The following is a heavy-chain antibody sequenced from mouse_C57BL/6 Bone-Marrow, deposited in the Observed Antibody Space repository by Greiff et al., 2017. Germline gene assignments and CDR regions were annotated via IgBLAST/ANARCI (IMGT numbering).Heavy chain of an antibody. V-gene: IGHV14-4*01. J-gene: IGHJ4*01. D-gene: IGHD3-2*02. CDR3: TSRQLNYYAIDY. Sequence: VQLQQSGAELVRPGASVKLSCTASGFNIKDDYMHWVKQRPEQGLEWIGWIDPENGDTEYASKFQGKATITADTSSNTAYLQLSSLTSEDTAVYYRTSRQLNYYAIDYWGQRTSVTVSS. CDR2: IDPENGDT. CDR1: GFNIKDDY.